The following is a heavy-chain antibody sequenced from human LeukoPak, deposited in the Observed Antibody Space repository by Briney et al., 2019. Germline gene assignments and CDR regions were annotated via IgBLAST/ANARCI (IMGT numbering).Heavy chain of an antibody. J-gene: IGHJ4*02. CDR2: LYSGGST. D-gene: IGHD5-18*01. Sequence: GGSLRLSCAASGFTVSSNYMSWVRQAPGKGLEWVSVLYSGGSTYYADSVKGRFTISRDNSKNTLYLQLNSLRAEDTAVYYCARDPPRDTAMVTGDFDYWGQGTLVTVSS. CDR3: ARDPPRDTAMVTGDFDY. CDR1: GFTVSSNY. V-gene: IGHV3-66*01.